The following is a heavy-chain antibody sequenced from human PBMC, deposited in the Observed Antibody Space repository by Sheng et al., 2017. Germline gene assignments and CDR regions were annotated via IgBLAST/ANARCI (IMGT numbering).Heavy chain of an antibody. CDR3: ARDYGAY. CDR2: SIIVGAP. J-gene: IGHJ4*02. V-gene: IGHV4-39*07. Sequence: QLQLQQSGPGLGEAFGDPGPLTXTVSGGSISGSSYYWGWIRQPPGRSWSGLGVSIIVGAPTTTPVPQSRVTISVDTSKNQFSLKLTSLTAADTAVYYCARDYGAYWGQGNPGHRLL. D-gene: IGHD4-17*01. CDR1: GGSISGSSYY.